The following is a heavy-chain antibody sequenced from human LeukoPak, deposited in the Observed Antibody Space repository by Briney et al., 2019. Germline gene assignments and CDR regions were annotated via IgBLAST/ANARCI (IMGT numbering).Heavy chain of an antibody. CDR1: GYIFTSYY. V-gene: IGHV1-46*01. CDR2: LNSSGGNT. D-gene: IGHD3-10*01. Sequence: ASVKVSCKTSGYIFTSYYTYWVRQAPGQGLEWMGFLNSSGGNTYHAQKFQGRVTMTWDTSTSTAYMELNSLTSEDTAVYFCARVWGELSPLDYWGQGTLVTVSS. CDR3: ARVWGELSPLDY. J-gene: IGHJ4*02.